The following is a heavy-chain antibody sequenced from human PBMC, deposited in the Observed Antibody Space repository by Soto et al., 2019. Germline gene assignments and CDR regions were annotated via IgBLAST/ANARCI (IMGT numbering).Heavy chain of an antibody. D-gene: IGHD1-26*01. J-gene: IGHJ4*02. CDR2: IFSNDEK. V-gene: IGHV2-26*01. CDR1: GFSLSNARMG. Sequence: QVTLKEFGPVLVKLTETLTLTGTVSGFSLSNARMGVSWIGQAPGKALEWLAHIFSNDEKSYSTSLKCRLTITNDTSKTQVVQTMTNMDPVDTATYYGARIRIVGATGGAPFDYWGQGTLVTVSS. CDR3: ARIRIVGATGGAPFDY.